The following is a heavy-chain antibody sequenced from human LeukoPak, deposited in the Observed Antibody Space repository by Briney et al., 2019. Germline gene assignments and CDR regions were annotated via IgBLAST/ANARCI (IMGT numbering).Heavy chain of an antibody. CDR1: ELTFTSQW. D-gene: IGHD5-18*01. CDR2: INTDGRSI. Sequence: GGSLRLSCTSSELTFTSQWMHWVRHAPGKGLEWVSRINTDGRSITYADSVEGRFTISRDDAKNTLYLYMNTLRAEDTAVYFCVRGDTFRGFDIWGQGTTVIVSS. J-gene: IGHJ3*02. CDR3: VRGDTFRGFDI. V-gene: IGHV3-74*03.